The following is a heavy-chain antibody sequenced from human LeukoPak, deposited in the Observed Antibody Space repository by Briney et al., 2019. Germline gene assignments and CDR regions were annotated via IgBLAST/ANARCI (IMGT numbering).Heavy chain of an antibody. J-gene: IGHJ6*03. V-gene: IGHV1-2*02. D-gene: IGHD3-16*02. Sequence: ASVKVSCKTSGYTFTGYYMHWVRQAPGQGLEWMGWINPNSGGTNYAQKFQGRVTMTRDTSISTAYMELSRLRSDDTAVYYCARCLSYYYYYYMDVWGKGTTVTVSS. CDR3: ARCLSYYYYYYMDV. CDR1: GYTFTGYY. CDR2: INPNSGGT.